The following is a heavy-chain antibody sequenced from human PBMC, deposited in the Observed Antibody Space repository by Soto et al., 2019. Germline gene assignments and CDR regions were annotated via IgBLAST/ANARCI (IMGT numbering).Heavy chain of an antibody. CDR2: VYPRDSDT. CDR3: ARPPLPGYSIHFNS. V-gene: IGHV5-51*01. CDR1: GYVFIDYW. D-gene: IGHD2-15*01. J-gene: IGHJ4*02. Sequence: GESLKISCKASGYVFIDYWIGWVRQMPGKGLEWMGIVYPRDSDTRYSPSFQGQVTISADRSTGTAFLQWRSLKASDTALYYCARPPLPGYSIHFNSWGQGTLVTVSS.